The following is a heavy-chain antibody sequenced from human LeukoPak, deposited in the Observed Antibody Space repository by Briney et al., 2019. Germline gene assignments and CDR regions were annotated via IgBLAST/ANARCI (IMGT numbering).Heavy chain of an antibody. D-gene: IGHD6-19*01. Sequence: GGSLRLSCAASGFTFSSYWMSWVRQAPGKGLEWVAFIQYDGNKRYYADSVKGRFTISRDNSKNTLYLQMNSLRPEDTALYYCANTMYSSAWSPFDYWGRGILVTVSS. J-gene: IGHJ4*02. CDR1: GFTFSSYW. CDR2: IQYDGNKR. V-gene: IGHV3-30*02. CDR3: ANTMYSSAWSPFDY.